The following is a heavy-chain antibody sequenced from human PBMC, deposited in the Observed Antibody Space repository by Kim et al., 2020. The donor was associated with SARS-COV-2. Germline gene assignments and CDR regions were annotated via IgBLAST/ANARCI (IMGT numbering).Heavy chain of an antibody. J-gene: IGHJ4*02. CDR3: ARDKSQAHFFGSGTDY. Sequence: DSVKGRFTISMDNAKTSLYLQMNSLRDEDTAVYYCARDKSQAHFFGSGTDYWGQGIRVTVSS. D-gene: IGHD3-10*01. V-gene: IGHV3-48*02.